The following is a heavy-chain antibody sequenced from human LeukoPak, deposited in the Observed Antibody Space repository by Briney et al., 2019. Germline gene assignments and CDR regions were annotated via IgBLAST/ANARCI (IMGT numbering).Heavy chain of an antibody. V-gene: IGHV4-39*01. D-gene: IGHD1-26*01. CDR2: IYSSGST. CDR3: ARRGLGATGGDY. CDR1: GDSISRGSYY. Sequence: SETLSLTCTVSGDSISRGSYYWDWIRQPPGKGLDWIGSIYSSGSTYYSPSPKSRVTISVETSSNQFSLKLSSVTAADMAVYYCARRGLGATGGDYWGQGTLVTVSS. J-gene: IGHJ4*02.